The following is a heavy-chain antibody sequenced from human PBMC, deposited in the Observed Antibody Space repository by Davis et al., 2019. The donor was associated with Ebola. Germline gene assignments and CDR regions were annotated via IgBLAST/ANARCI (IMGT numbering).Heavy chain of an antibody. D-gene: IGHD3-10*01. CDR2: INAGNGNT. J-gene: IGHJ4*02. Sequence: AASVKVSCKASGYTFTSYAMHWVRQAPGQRPEWMGWINAGNGNTKYSQKFQGRVTITRDTSASTAYMELSSLRSEDTSVYYCARDRGGDYSFDYWGQGTLVTVSS. CDR3: ARDRGGDYSFDY. V-gene: IGHV1-3*01. CDR1: GYTFTSYA.